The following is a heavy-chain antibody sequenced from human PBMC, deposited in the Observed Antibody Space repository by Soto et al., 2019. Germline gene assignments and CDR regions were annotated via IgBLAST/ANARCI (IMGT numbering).Heavy chain of an antibody. CDR3: ARYYRGSGRYCSDY. J-gene: IGHJ4*02. D-gene: IGHD6-19*01. CDR2: INQDGGVT. Sequence: GGSLRLSCVASGFTFISSFMGWIRQAPGKGLEWVANINQDGGVTYYVDSVEGRFTISRDNTKDSLYLQMNSLRGEDTAIYYCARYYRGSGRYCSDYWGPATLVPVSS. CDR1: GFTFISSF. V-gene: IGHV3-7*03.